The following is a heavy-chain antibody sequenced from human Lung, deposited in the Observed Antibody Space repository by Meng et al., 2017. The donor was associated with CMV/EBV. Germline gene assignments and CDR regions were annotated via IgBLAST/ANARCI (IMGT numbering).Heavy chain of an antibody. CDR1: GGSISRGDYY. CDR3: ARGGDYGDYRAFDI. J-gene: IGHJ3*02. CDR2: IYYSGST. V-gene: IGHV4-30-4*08. D-gene: IGHD4-17*01. Sequence: QVQLQEAGPGLVKPSQTPSLTCTVSGGSISRGDYYWSWIRQPPGKGLEWIGYIYYSGSTYYNPSLKSRVTISVDTSKNQFSLKLSSVTAADTAVYYCARGGDYGDYRAFDIWGQGTMVTVSS.